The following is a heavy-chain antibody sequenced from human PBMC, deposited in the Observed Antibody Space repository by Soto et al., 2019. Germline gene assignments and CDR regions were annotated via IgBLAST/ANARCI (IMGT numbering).Heavy chain of an antibody. J-gene: IGHJ4*02. V-gene: IGHV1-18*01. CDR3: ARDSHYGDYAFYFDY. CDR1: GYTFTSYG. Sequence: QVQLVQSGAEVKKPGASVKVSCKASGYTFTSYGISWVRQAPGQGLEWMGWISAYNGNTNYAQKLQGRVTMTTDTSTSTAYMELRSLRSDDTAVYYRARDSHYGDYAFYFDYWGQGTLVTVSS. D-gene: IGHD4-17*01. CDR2: ISAYNGNT.